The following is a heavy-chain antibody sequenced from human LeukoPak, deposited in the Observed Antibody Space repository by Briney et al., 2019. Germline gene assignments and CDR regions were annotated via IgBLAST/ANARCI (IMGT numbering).Heavy chain of an antibody. CDR3: ARAGATVTKFYDY. J-gene: IGHJ4*02. V-gene: IGHV1-18*01. CDR2: IGADNENT. D-gene: IGHD4-17*01. CDR1: GYTFAIXG. Sequence: GASVNVSCKASGYTFAIXGXXXXXXXPGXGLXXXXWIGADNENTNYAQKFQGRVXMTTDTSTSTVYMELRSLRSDDTAVYYCARAGATVTKFYDYWGQGTLVSVSS.